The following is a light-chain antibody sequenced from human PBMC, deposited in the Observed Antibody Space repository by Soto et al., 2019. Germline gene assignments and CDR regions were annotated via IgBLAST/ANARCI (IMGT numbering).Light chain of an antibody. CDR2: DAS. J-gene: IGKJ4*01. CDR3: QHRDRWPALT. CDR1: QNVGNS. Sequence: PGERATLSCRASQNVGNSLAWYQQKPGQAPRLLIYDASQKATGIPARFSGSGSGTDFTLSISSLEPEDFAVYYCQHRDRWPALTFGGGTKVEIK. V-gene: IGKV3-11*01.